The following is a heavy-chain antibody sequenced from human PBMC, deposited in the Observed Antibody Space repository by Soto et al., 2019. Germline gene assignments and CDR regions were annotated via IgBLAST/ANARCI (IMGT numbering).Heavy chain of an antibody. Sequence: SETLSLTCTVSGGSISSGGYYWSWIRQHPGKGLEWIGYIYYSGSTYYNPSLKSRVTISVDTSKNQFSLKLSSVTAADTAVYYCAREASVYYYDSSGYYYNYFDYWGQGTLVTVSS. CDR1: GGSISSGGYY. J-gene: IGHJ4*02. CDR2: IYYSGST. CDR3: AREASVYYYDSSGYYYNYFDY. D-gene: IGHD3-22*01. V-gene: IGHV4-31*03.